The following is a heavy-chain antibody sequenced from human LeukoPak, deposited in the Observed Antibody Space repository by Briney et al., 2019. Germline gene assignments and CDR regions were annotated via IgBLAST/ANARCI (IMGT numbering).Heavy chain of an antibody. CDR1: GFTFSSYS. CDR2: ITSTGSST. D-gene: IGHD5-18*01. Sequence: GGSLRLSCAASGFTFSSYSMSWVRQAPGKGLEWVSYITSTGSSTYYADSVKGRFTISRDNAKNSLYLQMNSLRAEDTAVYYCASGYSYGYYYFDYWGQGTLVTVSS. J-gene: IGHJ4*02. CDR3: ASGYSYGYYYFDY. V-gene: IGHV3-48*04.